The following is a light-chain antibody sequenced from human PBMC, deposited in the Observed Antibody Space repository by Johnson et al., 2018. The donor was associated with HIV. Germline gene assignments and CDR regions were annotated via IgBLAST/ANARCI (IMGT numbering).Light chain of an antibody. CDR2: DHN. CDR3: GTWDSSLTAYV. Sequence: QSVLTQPPSVSAAPGQKVTISCSGSSSNIGRNYVSWYQQLPGTAPKLLIFDHNKRPSGIPARFSGSKSGTSATLGITGLQPGDGADYYCGTWDSSLTAYVFGTGTKVTVL. J-gene: IGLJ1*01. CDR1: SSNIGRNY. V-gene: IGLV1-51*01.